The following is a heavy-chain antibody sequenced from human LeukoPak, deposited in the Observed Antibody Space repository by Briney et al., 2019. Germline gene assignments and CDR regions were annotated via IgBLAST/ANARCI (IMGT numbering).Heavy chain of an antibody. D-gene: IGHD3-10*01. Sequence: PSETLSLTCSVSSDSIGTHYWGWIRQPPGKGLECIGYIYYSGSTYYKPSLKRRVTILIDASKRQFSLKLSTMTAADTAVYYCARVPKGDGAFDIWGQGTMVTVSS. CDR1: SDSIGTHY. V-gene: IGHV4-59*11. J-gene: IGHJ3*02. CDR3: ARVPKGDGAFDI. CDR2: IYYSGST.